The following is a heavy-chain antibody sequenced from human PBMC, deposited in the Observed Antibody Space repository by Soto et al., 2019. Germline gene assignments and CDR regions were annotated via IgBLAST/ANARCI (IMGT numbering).Heavy chain of an antibody. D-gene: IGHD2-2*02. V-gene: IGHV1-69*06. Sequence: QVQLVQSGAEVKTPGSSLKVSCKVSGSRFSNYVISWVRQAPGHGLEWLGRIIPIFNSTKYAQSFQGRVTITADKSTSTASLELSSLSSDDTAVYYCDREGRGKKAGYNGLVSLGYWGQGTLVTVSS. CDR1: GSRFSNYV. CDR2: IIPIFNST. J-gene: IGHJ4*02. CDR3: DREGRGKKAGYNGLVSLGY.